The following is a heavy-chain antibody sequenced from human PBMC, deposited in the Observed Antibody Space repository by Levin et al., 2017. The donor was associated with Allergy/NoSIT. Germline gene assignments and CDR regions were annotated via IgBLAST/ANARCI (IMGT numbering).Heavy chain of an antibody. CDR1: GFTFSSYV. D-gene: IGHD6-19*01. CDR2: ISGSGGST. Sequence: PGGSLRLSCAASGFTFSSYVMSWVRQAPGKGLEWVSAISGSGGSTYYADSVKGRFTISRDNSKNTLYLQMNSLRAEDTAVYYCAKNPQAEASGWYFAEYFQHWGQGTLVTVSS. V-gene: IGHV3-23*01. J-gene: IGHJ1*01. CDR3: AKNPQAEASGWYFAEYFQH.